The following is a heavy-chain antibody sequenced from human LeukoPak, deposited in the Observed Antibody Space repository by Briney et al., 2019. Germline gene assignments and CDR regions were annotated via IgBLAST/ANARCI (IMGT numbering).Heavy chain of an antibody. CDR3: AIENYYDSSGYSKAFDY. Sequence: ASVKVSCKTSGYTFTVKFLHWLRQAPGQGLEWRGGIEPTSGGAVYGQNFRGRVTVTRDTSVSTAHMDLSRLRSNDTAMYYCAIENYYDSSGYSKAFDYWGQGTLVTVSS. V-gene: IGHV1-2*02. CDR1: GYTFTVKF. D-gene: IGHD3-22*01. J-gene: IGHJ4*02. CDR2: IEPTSGGA.